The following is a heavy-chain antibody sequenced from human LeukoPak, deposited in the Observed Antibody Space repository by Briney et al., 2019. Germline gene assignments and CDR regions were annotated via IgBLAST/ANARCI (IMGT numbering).Heavy chain of an antibody. Sequence: PSQTLSLTCAISGDSVSSNSAAWNWIRQSPSRGLEWLGRTYYRSKWYNDYAVSVKSRITINPDTSKNQFSLQLNSVTPEDTAVYYCARDHELGWGLGNYFDYWGQGTLVTVSS. D-gene: IGHD7-27*01. J-gene: IGHJ4*02. V-gene: IGHV6-1*01. CDR3: ARDHELGWGLGNYFDY. CDR1: GDSVSSNSAA. CDR2: TYYRSKWYN.